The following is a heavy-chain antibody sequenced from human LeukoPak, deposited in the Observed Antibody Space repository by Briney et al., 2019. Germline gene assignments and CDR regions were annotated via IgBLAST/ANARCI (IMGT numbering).Heavy chain of an antibody. CDR3: ARSYSSRGNWFDP. D-gene: IGHD6-13*01. J-gene: IGHJ5*02. Sequence: ASVKVSCKASGYTFTSYDINWVRQATGQGLEWMGWMNPNSGNTGYAQKFQGRVTMTRNTSISTAYMELSSLRSEDTAVYYCARSYSSRGNWFDPWGQGTLVTVSS. CDR2: MNPNSGNT. CDR1: GYTFTSYD. V-gene: IGHV1-8*01.